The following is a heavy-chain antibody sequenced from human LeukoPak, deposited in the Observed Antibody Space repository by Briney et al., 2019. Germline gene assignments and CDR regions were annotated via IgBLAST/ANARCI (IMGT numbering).Heavy chain of an antibody. D-gene: IGHD6-19*01. J-gene: IGHJ4*02. CDR1: GGSIGSSSYY. V-gene: IGHV4-39*07. CDR3: ARRPPGYSSGWYYFDF. Sequence: SETLSLTCTVSGGSIGSSSYYWGWIRQPPGKGLEWIGSIYYTGSTYYNPSLKSRVAISVDTSKNQFSLKLSSVTAADTAVYYCARRPPGYSSGWYYFDFWGQGTLVTVSS. CDR2: IYYTGST.